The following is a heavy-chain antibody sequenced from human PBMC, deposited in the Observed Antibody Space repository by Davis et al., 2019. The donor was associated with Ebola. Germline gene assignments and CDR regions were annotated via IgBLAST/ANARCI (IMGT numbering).Heavy chain of an antibody. CDR3: ARDSGATWIYSDNSAYTPDSFDI. J-gene: IGHJ3*02. CDR2: INLNSGGK. V-gene: IGHV1-2*02. D-gene: IGHD3-22*01. CDR1: GFTFTDYY. Sequence: ASVKVSCKASGFTFTDYYLHWVRQAPGQGLEWMGWINLNSGGKNYAQKFQGRVTLTRDTAINTAYMELSRLRSDDTAVYYCARDSGATWIYSDNSAYTPDSFDIWGQGTMVTVSP.